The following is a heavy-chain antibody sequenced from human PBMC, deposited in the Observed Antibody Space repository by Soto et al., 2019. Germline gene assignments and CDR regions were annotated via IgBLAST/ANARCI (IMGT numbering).Heavy chain of an antibody. CDR3: ARDIASYAYGEGY. CDR2: VYSSGTT. J-gene: IGHJ4*02. D-gene: IGHD2-21*01. V-gene: IGHV4-4*07. CDR1: GASISSYY. Sequence: SETLSLTCTVSGASISSYYWSWIRQPAGKGLEWIGRVYSSGTTDYNPSLNSRATMSVETSKNQFSLKLSSVTAADTAVYYCARDIASYAYGEGYWGQGIQVTVSS.